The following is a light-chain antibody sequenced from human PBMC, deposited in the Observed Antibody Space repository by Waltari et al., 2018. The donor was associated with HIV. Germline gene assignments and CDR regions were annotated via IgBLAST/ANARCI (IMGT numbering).Light chain of an antibody. CDR2: SNN. CDR1: SSNIGNNP. V-gene: IGLV1-44*01. J-gene: IGLJ2*01. CDR3: ASWEDSLHGPV. Sequence: QSVLTQPPSASGTPGQRVTISCSGSSSNIGNNPVEWYQQLPGTAPKLLIYSNNQRPSGFPARISGSKSGTSASLAIGGLQSDDEADYYCASWEDSLHGPVFGGGTKLTVL.